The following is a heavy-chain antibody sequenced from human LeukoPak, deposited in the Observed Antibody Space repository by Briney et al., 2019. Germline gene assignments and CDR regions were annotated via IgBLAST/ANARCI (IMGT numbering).Heavy chain of an antibody. CDR3: ARDAASINFDY. D-gene: IGHD3-9*01. V-gene: IGHV7-4-1*02. J-gene: IGHJ4*02. Sequence: ASVKVSCKASGYTFTPYSINWLRQAPGQGLEWMGWINTNTGNPTYAQGFTGRFVFSLDTSVSTAYLQISSIKAEDTAVYYCARDAASINFDYWGQGTLVTVSS. CDR2: INTNTGNP. CDR1: GYTFTPYS.